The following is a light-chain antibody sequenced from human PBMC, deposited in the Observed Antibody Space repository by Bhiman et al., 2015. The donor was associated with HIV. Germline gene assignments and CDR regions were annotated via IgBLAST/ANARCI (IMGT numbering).Light chain of an antibody. J-gene: IGLJ1*01. CDR1: SSDVGAYTY. Sequence: QSALTQPASVSGSPGQSITISCTGTSSDVGAYTYVSWYQQHPGKAPKLTIYDVTNRPSGISDRFSGSKSGNTASLTISGLQAEDEADYYCCSYTSSSTYVFGSGTKVTAL. CDR3: CSYTSSSTYV. V-gene: IGLV2-14*01. CDR2: DVT.